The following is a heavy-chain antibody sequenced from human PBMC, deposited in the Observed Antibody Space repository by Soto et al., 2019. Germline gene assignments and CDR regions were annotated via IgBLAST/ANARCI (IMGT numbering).Heavy chain of an antibody. J-gene: IGHJ3*02. V-gene: IGHV4-59*01. CDR3: GRSDAFDI. Sequence: SETLSLTCTVSGASITQYYWNWIRQSPGKGLEWIVSVSSTGSTVFNPSLTSRVTVSLDTSKNQFSLTLNSVTAADTAVYYCGRSDAFDIWGRGTMVTVSS. CDR2: VSSTGST. CDR1: GASITQYY.